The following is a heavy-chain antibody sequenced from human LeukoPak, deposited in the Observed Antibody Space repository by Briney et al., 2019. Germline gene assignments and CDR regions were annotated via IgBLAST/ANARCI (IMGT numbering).Heavy chain of an antibody. CDR1: GFTSSSYS. CDR3: ARADLGYYDSSGYYTPRWFDY. CDR2: ISSSSSTI. J-gene: IGHJ4*02. Sequence: GRRLRLSPAASGFTSSSYSMNWVRQAPGEGQEWVSYISSSSSTIYTADAVKSPFTISRDNAKNSLYLQMNSLRAEDTAVYYCARADLGYYDSSGYYTPRWFDYWGQGSLVTVSS. D-gene: IGHD3-22*01. V-gene: IGHV3-48*01.